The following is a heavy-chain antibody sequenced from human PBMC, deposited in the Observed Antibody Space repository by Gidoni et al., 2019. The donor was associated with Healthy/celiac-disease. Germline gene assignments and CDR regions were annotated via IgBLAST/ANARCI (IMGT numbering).Heavy chain of an antibody. CDR2: ISWNSDDI. V-gene: IGHV3-9*01. J-gene: IGHJ3*02. CDR3: AKDMSSQLAAFHI. Sequence: EVQLVESGVGLVQPGRSLRLSCAASGFPFDDYAIHWVRQAPGKGLEWVSGISWNSDDIGYADSVKGRFTIARDNAKNSLYLQMNSLKTEDTALYYCAKDMSSQLAAFHIWGQGTMVTVSS. CDR1: GFPFDDYA. D-gene: IGHD6-13*01.